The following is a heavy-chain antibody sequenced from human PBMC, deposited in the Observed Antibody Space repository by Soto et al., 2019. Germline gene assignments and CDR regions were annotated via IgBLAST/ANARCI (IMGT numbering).Heavy chain of an antibody. CDR1: GYTFTNHG. D-gene: IGHD3-10*01. J-gene: IGHJ4*02. Sequence: QVQLVQSGTEVKKPGASVKVSCKASGYTFTNHGISWVRQAPGQGLEWMGWTSVENGNTNYAQKFQGRVTMTTDTSTSTAYMELRSLRSDDTAVYYCARDVIYGSGSNDYWGQGTLVTVSS. CDR3: ARDVIYGSGSNDY. V-gene: IGHV1-18*01. CDR2: TSVENGNT.